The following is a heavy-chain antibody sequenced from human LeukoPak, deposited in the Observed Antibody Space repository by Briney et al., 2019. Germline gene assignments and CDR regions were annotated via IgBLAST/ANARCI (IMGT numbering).Heavy chain of an antibody. V-gene: IGHV3-33*03. Sequence: GGSLRLSCAASGFNFRSYGMHWVRQAPGKGLEWVSLIWYDGSNQNYVESVKGRFTISRDDSKNTVYLQMNSLKNEDTAVYYCTTPLGLLLGDGRAFDVWGQGTMVTVSS. CDR2: IWYDGSNQ. CDR3: TTPLGLLLGDGRAFDV. CDR1: GFNFRSYG. J-gene: IGHJ3*01. D-gene: IGHD3-22*01.